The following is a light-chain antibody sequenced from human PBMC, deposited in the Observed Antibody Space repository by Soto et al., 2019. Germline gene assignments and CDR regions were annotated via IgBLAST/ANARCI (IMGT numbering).Light chain of an antibody. CDR2: EVS. CDR1: TSDIGAYNY. Sequence: QSVLTQPASVSGSPGQSITISSIGRTSDIGAYNYVSWFQQYPGKAPKLIISEVSNRPSGVSNRFSGSKSGTAASLTISGLQTEDEADYFCFSFTTDWTHVFGTGTKVTVL. V-gene: IGLV2-14*01. J-gene: IGLJ1*01. CDR3: FSFTTDWTHV.